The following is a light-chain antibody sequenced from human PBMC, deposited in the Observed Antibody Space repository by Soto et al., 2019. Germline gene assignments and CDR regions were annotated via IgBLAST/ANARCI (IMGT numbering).Light chain of an antibody. J-gene: IGKJ4*01. CDR3: QQCYSSPLT. V-gene: IGKV1-39*01. CDR1: QTISNY. CDR2: AAS. Sequence: DIHMTQSPSSLSASVGHRVTITCRASQTISNYLNWYQQQPGKAPKLLIYAASSLQSGVPSRFSGSGYGTDFTLTISSLQTEDFATYYCQQCYSSPLTFGGGTKVDIK.